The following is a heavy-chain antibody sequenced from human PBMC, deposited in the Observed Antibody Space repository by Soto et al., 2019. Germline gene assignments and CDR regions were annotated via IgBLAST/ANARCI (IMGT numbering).Heavy chain of an antibody. Sequence: SETLSLTCAVYGGSFSGYYWSWIRQPPGKGLEWIGEINHSGSTNYNPSLKSRVTISVDTSKNQFSLKLSSVTTADTAVYYCAKAPGSYYIGGIVYWGKGTLGTVAS. CDR3: AKAPGSYYIGGIVY. J-gene: IGHJ4*02. CDR2: INHSGST. CDR1: GGSFSGYY. V-gene: IGHV4-34*01. D-gene: IGHD1-26*01.